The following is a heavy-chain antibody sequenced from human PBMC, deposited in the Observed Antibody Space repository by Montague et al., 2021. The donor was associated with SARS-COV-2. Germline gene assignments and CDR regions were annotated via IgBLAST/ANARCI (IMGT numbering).Heavy chain of an antibody. CDR3: ARGAPGY. Sequence: SETLSLTRALYGGSFSDYHSAWIRQSPGGGLEWIGQINHGGSTKYNPSLKSRVTISIDTSKKQFSLKLTSVTAADTAVYYCARGAPGYWGQGTLVTVSS. CDR2: INHGGST. D-gene: IGHD1-1*01. CDR1: GGSFSDYH. V-gene: IGHV4-34*01. J-gene: IGHJ4*02.